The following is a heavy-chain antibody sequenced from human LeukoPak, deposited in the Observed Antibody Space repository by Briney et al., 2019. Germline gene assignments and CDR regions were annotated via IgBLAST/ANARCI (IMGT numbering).Heavy chain of an antibody. CDR2: ISSSGSYI. Sequence: SGGSLRLSCAASGFTFSTYSMNWVRQAPGKGLEWVSSISSSGSYIYYADSVKGRFTISRDNARNSLFLQMNSLRAGDTAVYYCARVCNPWGQGILVTVSS. J-gene: IGHJ5*02. V-gene: IGHV3-21*04. CDR1: GFTFSTYS. CDR3: ARVCNP.